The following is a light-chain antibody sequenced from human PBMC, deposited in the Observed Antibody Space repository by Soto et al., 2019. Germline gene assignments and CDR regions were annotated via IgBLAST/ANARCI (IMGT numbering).Light chain of an antibody. CDR1: QSISSY. CDR2: AAS. J-gene: IGKJ4*01. Sequence: DIQTTQSPSSLSASVGDRVTITCRASQSISSYLNWYQQKQGKVPKLLIYAASSLQSGVPSRFSGSVSGTDGTITISSLQPEDVATYYGQQENSFTLTFGGGTKVDIK. CDR3: QQENSFTLT. V-gene: IGKV1-39*01.